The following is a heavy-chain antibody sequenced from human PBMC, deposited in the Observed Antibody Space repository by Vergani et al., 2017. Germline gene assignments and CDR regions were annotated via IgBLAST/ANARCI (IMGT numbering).Heavy chain of an antibody. D-gene: IGHD3-3*01. Sequence: QVQLQESCPGLVKPSQILSLICTVSGGSISRGGYYWSWIRQHPGKGLEWIGYIYYSGRTFYNPSLKSRVTISVDTSKNSFSLKLSSVTAADTAVYYCARVDYDFCMGGFDPWGQGTLVTVSS. CDR3: ARVDYDFCMGGFDP. V-gene: IGHV4-31*03. J-gene: IGHJ5*02. CDR2: IYYSGRT. CDR1: GGSISRGGYY.